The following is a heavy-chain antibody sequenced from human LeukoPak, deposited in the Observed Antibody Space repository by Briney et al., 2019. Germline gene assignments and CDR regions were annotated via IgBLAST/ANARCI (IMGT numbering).Heavy chain of an antibody. Sequence: SETLSLTCTVSGGSISSSSYYWGWIRQPPGKGLEWIGSIYYSGSTYYNPSLKSRVTISVDTSKNQFSLKLSSVTAADTAVYYCARLKRITGTTPNPAFDYWGQGTLVTVSS. CDR1: GGSISSSSYY. CDR2: IYYSGST. J-gene: IGHJ4*02. D-gene: IGHD1-20*01. CDR3: ARLKRITGTTPNPAFDY. V-gene: IGHV4-39*07.